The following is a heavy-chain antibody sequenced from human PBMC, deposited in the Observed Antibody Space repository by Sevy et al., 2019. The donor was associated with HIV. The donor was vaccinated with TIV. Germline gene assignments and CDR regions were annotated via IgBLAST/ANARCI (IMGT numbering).Heavy chain of an antibody. CDR1: GFSVSSNY. CDR2: IYSDGRT. CDR3: TRKDIVLGEDNYYGMDV. V-gene: IGHV3-53*01. J-gene: IGHJ6*02. Sequence: GGSLRLSCVVSGFSVSSNYMSWVRQAPGKGLEWVSNIYSDGRTYYADSVRGRFTISRDTSKNTVYLEMKSLRAEDTAVYYCTRKDIVLGEDNYYGMDVWGHGTTVTVSS. D-gene: IGHD2-15*01.